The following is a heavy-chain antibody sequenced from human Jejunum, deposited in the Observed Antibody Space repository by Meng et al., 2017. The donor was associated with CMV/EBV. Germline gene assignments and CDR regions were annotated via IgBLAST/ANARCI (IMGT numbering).Heavy chain of an antibody. J-gene: IGHJ5*02. CDR1: VLLKTWGVG. CDR2: IYWDDDK. Sequence: ISLEGPGATLRQPQKTLSTRRSFFGVLLKTWGVGVGWIRRPQGKALGWLELIYWDDDKNYNPSLGTRRAIMKDTSKNQVVLIMTDMDPVDTATYFCEYRRGGGSGWNWFGPWGQGTLVTVSS. D-gene: IGHD6-19*01. V-gene: IGHV2-5*02. CDR3: EYRRGGGSGWNWFGP.